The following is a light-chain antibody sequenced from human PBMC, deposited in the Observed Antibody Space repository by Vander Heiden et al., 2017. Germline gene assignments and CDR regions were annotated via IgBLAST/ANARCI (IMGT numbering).Light chain of an antibody. V-gene: IGLV1-47*01. J-gene: IGLJ2*01. Sequence: QSVLIQPPSASGTPGQRVTISCSGSSSNIGSEYAYWYQEVPRTAPKLLIYKNNRRPSGVPDRFSGSKSGTSASLAISGLRSEDEADYCCAAWDGSLSGVVFGGGTKLTVL. CDR3: AAWDGSLSGVV. CDR1: SSNIGSEY. CDR2: KNN.